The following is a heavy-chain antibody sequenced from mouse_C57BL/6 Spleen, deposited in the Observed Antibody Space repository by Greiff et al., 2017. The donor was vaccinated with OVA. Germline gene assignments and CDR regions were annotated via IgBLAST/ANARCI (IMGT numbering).Heavy chain of an antibody. Sequence: VQLQQSGPELVKPGASVKLSCKASGYTFTSYDINWVKQRPGQGLEWIGWIYPRDGSTKYNKKFKGKATLTVDTSSSTAYMELHSLTSEDSAVYFCARIHYGYAMDYWGQGTSVTVSS. CDR1: GYTFTSYD. D-gene: IGHD1-1*01. V-gene: IGHV1-85*01. J-gene: IGHJ4*01. CDR2: IYPRDGST. CDR3: ARIHYGYAMDY.